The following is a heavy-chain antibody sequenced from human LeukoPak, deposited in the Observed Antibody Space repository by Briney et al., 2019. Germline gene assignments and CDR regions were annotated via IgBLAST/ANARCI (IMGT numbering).Heavy chain of an antibody. CDR3: ARDAAYYDYVWGSYRHNWFDP. CDR2: ISSGSSYI. Sequence: GGSLRLSCAASGFTFSSYSFNWVRQAPGKGLEWVSSISSGSSYIYYADSVKGRFTISRDNAKNSLYLQMNSLRAEDTAVYYCARDAAYYDYVWGSYRHNWFDPWGQGTLVTVSS. J-gene: IGHJ5*02. V-gene: IGHV3-21*01. CDR1: GFTFSSYS. D-gene: IGHD3-16*02.